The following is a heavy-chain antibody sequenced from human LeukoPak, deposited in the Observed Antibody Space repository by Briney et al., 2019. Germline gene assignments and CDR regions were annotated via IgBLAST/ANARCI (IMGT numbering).Heavy chain of an antibody. J-gene: IGHJ5*02. CDR3: ARHTGGVNWFDP. D-gene: IGHD2-8*02. V-gene: IGHV4-34*01. Sequence: SETLSLTCAVYGGSFSGYYWSWIRQPPGKGLEWIGSIYYSGSTYYNPSLKSRVTISVDTSKNQFSLKLSSVTAADTAVYYCARHTGGVNWFDPWGQGTLVTVSS. CDR2: IYYSGST. CDR1: GGSFSGYY.